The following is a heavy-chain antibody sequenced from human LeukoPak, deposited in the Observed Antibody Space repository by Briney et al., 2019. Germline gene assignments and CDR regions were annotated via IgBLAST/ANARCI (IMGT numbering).Heavy chain of an antibody. J-gene: IGHJ4*02. CDR1: GFTFTTYW. CDR2: IKQDGSET. V-gene: IGHV3-7*01. CDR3: AREGYYGSGSPPSLYFDY. D-gene: IGHD3-10*01. Sequence: GGSLRLSCAASGFTFTTYWMTWVRQAPGKGLEWVANIKQDGSETYYVDSVKGRFTISRDNSRSTLYLQMNSLRPEDTAIYYCAREGYYGSGSPPSLYFDYWGQGTLVTVSS.